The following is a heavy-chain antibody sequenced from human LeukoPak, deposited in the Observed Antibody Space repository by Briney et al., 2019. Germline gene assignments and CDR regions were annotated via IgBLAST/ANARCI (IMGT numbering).Heavy chain of an antibody. Sequence: SVKVSCKPSRYTLIDYYMHGVRQAPRRGHEWIGWISPNSGVTKYVQKLQGRVTMTRATSITTVYMELSGLSFDDTAVYYCARGGGRYSVDYWGQGTLVIVSS. CDR1: RYTLIDYY. CDR2: ISPNSGVT. V-gene: IGHV1-2*02. J-gene: IGHJ4*02. D-gene: IGHD1-26*01. CDR3: ARGGGRYSVDY.